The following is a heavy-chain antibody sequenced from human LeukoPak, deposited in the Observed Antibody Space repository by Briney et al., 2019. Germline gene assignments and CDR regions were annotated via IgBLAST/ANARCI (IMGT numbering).Heavy chain of an antibody. Sequence: GGSLRLSCAASGFTVSSNYMSWVRQAPGKGLEWVAVIYSGGSTYYADSVKGRITISRDNSKNTMYLQMNSLRAEDTAVYYYARALAFGEVLYDYWGQGTLVTVSS. D-gene: IGHD3-10*01. CDR2: IYSGGST. V-gene: IGHV3-66*01. CDR3: ARALAFGEVLYDY. CDR1: GFTVSSNY. J-gene: IGHJ4*02.